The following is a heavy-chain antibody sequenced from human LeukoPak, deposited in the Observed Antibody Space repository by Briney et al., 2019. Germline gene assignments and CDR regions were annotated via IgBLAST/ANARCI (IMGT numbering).Heavy chain of an antibody. Sequence: QTLSLTCAISGDSVSSNSAAWNWIRQSPSRGLEWLGRTYYRSKWYNDYAVSVKSRITINPDTSKNQFSLQLNSVTPEDTAVYYCVRGEGRGGSVAGLTLDYWGQGTLVTVSS. CDR2: TYYRSKWYN. D-gene: IGHD6-19*01. J-gene: IGHJ4*02. CDR3: VRGEGRGGSVAGLTLDY. CDR1: GDSVSSNSAA. V-gene: IGHV6-1*01.